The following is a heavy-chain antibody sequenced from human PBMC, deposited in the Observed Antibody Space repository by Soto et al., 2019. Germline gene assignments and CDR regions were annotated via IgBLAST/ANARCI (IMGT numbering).Heavy chain of an antibody. CDR3: ERALYSSSPFDF. V-gene: IGHV3-33*01. D-gene: IGHD6-6*01. CDR1: GFTFSSYG. CDR2: IWYDGSNK. Sequence: GGSLRRSCAAAGFTFSSYGIHCVRQAPGKGLEWVAVIWYDGSNKYYADSVKGRFTISRDNSKNTVYLQVNSLRAEDTAFYYCERALYSSSPFDFWGQGTMVTVSS. J-gene: IGHJ4*02.